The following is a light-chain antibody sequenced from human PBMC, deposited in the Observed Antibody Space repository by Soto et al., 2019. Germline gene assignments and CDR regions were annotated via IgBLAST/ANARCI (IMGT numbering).Light chain of an antibody. CDR2: KAS. Sequence: DIQMTQSPSTLSGSVGDRVTITCRASPTISSWLAWYQQKPGKAPKLLIYKASTLKSGVPSRFSGSGSGTEFTLTISSLQPDDLATYYCQHYNSYSEAFGQGTKVELK. J-gene: IGKJ1*01. V-gene: IGKV1-5*03. CDR1: PTISSW. CDR3: QHYNSYSEA.